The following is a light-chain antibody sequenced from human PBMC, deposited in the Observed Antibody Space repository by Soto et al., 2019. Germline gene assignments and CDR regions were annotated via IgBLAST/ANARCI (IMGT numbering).Light chain of an antibody. CDR1: SSDVGGYNY. Sequence: QSVLTRPPSASGSPGQSVTIFCSGTSSDVGGYNYVSWHQQHPGKAPKLMIYEVSKRPSGVPDRFSGSKSGNTASLIVSGLQAEDEADYYCSSYAGSNNFVFGTGTKVTVL. J-gene: IGLJ1*01. CDR2: EVS. CDR3: SSYAGSNNFV. V-gene: IGLV2-8*01.